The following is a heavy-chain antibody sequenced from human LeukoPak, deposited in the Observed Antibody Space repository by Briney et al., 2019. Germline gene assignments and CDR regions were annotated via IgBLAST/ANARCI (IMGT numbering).Heavy chain of an antibody. CDR1: GFTVSSNF. J-gene: IGHJ4*02. CDR2: IYSGGST. CDR3: ARDLTVYRGNPLYYFDY. V-gene: IGHV3-66*01. D-gene: IGHD4-23*01. Sequence: LPGGSLRLSCAASGFTVSSNFMSWVRQAPGKGLEGVSVIYSGGSTYYADSVKGRFSISRDVSKNTLYLQMNSLRAEDTAVYYCARDLTVYRGNPLYYFDYWGQGTLVTVSS.